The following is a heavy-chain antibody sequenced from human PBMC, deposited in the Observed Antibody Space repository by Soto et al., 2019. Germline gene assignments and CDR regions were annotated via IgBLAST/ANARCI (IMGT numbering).Heavy chain of an antibody. Sequence: QVQLVESGGGVVQPGRSLRLSCAASGFIFNSYGMHWIRQAPGKGLEWVAVISYDGSNIFYADSVTGRFPISRDNSNNPLYLQMNSLRGDHTAVYYCARGVRGVATIAIGFYLDYWGQGTLVTTSS. CDR3: ARGVRGVATIAIGFYLDY. V-gene: IGHV3-30*03. J-gene: IGHJ4*02. CDR1: GFIFNSYG. CDR2: ISYDGSNI. D-gene: IGHD5-12*01.